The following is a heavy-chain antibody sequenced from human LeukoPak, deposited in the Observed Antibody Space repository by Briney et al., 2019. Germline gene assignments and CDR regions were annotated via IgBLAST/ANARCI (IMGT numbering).Heavy chain of an antibody. J-gene: IGHJ3*02. CDR1: GHSISSGDSY. CDR3: ARGPYSYDSSGAFDI. Sequence: SETLSRTCTVSGHSISSGDSYWSWIRQPAGKGLECIGSISSSGSTNYNPSLKSRVTISVDTSKNQFSLKLSSVTAADTAVYFCARGPYSYDSSGAFDIWGQGTMVTVSS. V-gene: IGHV4-61*02. D-gene: IGHD3-22*01. CDR2: ISSSGST.